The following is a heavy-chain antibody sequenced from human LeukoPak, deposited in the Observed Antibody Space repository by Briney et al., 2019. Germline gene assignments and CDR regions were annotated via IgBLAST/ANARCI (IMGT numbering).Heavy chain of an antibody. CDR3: ARLGRSSWLDY. D-gene: IGHD6-13*01. Sequence: SETLSLTCTVSGGSISSSSYYWGWIRQPPGKGLEWIGSLYYSGSTNYNPSLKSRVTISVDTSKNQFSLKLSSVTAADTAVYYCARLGRSSWLDYWGQGTLVTVSS. CDR2: LYYSGST. CDR1: GGSISSSSYY. J-gene: IGHJ4*02. V-gene: IGHV4-39*07.